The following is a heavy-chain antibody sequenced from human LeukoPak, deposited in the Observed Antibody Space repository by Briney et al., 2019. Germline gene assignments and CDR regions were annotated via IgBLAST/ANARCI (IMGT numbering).Heavy chain of an antibody. CDR1: GYTFTGHY. V-gene: IGHV1-2*06. D-gene: IGHD6-19*01. Sequence: ASVKVSCKASGYTFTGHYMHWVRQAPGQGLEWMGRINPNSGGTNYAQKFQGRVTMTRDTSISTAYMELSRLRSDDTAVYYCARATYNSGPNYFDYWGQGTLVTVSS. J-gene: IGHJ4*02. CDR2: INPNSGGT. CDR3: ARATYNSGPNYFDY.